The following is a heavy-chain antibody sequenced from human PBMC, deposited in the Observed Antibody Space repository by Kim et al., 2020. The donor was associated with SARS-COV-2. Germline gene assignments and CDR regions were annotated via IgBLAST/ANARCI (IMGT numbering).Heavy chain of an antibody. CDR3: AKDPVVVTENYYYYYGMDV. CDR2: ISGSGGST. Sequence: GGSLRLSCAASGFTFSSYAMSWVRQAPGKGLEWVSAISGSGGSTYYADSVKGRFTISRDNSKNTLYLQMNSLRAEDTAVYYCAKDPVVVTENYYYYYGMDVWGQGTTVTVSS. J-gene: IGHJ6*02. CDR1: GFTFSSYA. D-gene: IGHD2-21*02. V-gene: IGHV3-23*01.